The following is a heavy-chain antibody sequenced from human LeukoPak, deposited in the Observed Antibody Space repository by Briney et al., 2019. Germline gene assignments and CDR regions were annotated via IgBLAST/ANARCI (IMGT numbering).Heavy chain of an antibody. CDR2: ISYDGSNK. V-gene: IGHV3-30*04. J-gene: IGHJ4*02. Sequence: PGGSLRLSCAASGFTFSTYAMHWVRQAPGKGLEWVAAISYDGSNKNYADSVKGRFTISRDNSKNTLYLQMNSLRAEDTAVYYCAKTFYCGGDCYAEDWGQGTLVTVSS. CDR1: GFTFSTYA. CDR3: AKTFYCGGDCYAED. D-gene: IGHD2-21*02.